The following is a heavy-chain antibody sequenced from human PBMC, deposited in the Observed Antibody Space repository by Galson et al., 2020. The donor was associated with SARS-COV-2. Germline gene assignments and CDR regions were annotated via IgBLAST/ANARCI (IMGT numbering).Heavy chain of an antibody. Sequence: GESLKISCAASGFTFSSYSMNWVRQAPGKGLEWVSYISSSSTIYYAASVKGRFTISRDNAKNSLYLQMNSLRDEDTAVYYCARDLRPYYYGSGPVGGNWFDPWGQGTLVTVSS. CDR2: ISSSSTI. J-gene: IGHJ5*02. D-gene: IGHD3-10*01. CDR3: ARDLRPYYYGSGPVGGNWFDP. V-gene: IGHV3-48*02. CDR1: GFTFSSYS.